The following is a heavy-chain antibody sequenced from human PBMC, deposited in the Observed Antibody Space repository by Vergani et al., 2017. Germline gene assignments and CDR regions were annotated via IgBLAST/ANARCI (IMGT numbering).Heavy chain of an antibody. Sequence: QVQLVQSGAEVKKPGASVKVSCKASGYTFTSYAMHWVRQAPGQRLEWMGWINAGKGNTKYSQKFQGRVTITRATSASTAYMELSSLRSEDTAVYYCAREFSVCYCGNPLGYWGQGTLVTVSS. D-gene: IGHD4-23*01. J-gene: IGHJ4*02. V-gene: IGHV1-3*01. CDR3: AREFSVCYCGNPLGY. CDR1: GYTFTSYA. CDR2: INAGKGNT.